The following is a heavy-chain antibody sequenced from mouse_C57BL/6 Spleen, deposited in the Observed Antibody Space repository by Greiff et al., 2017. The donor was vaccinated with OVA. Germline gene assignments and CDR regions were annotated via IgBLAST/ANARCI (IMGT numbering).Heavy chain of an antibody. Sequence: EVQLQQSGPELVKPGASVKISCKASGYTFTDYYMNWVKQSHGKSLEWIGDINPNNGGTSYNQKFKGKATLTVDKSSSTAYMELRSLTSEDSAVYYCANYGSSSYFDVWGTGTTVTVSS. CDR3: ANYGSSSYFDV. CDR1: GYTFTDYY. J-gene: IGHJ1*03. D-gene: IGHD1-1*01. CDR2: INPNNGGT. V-gene: IGHV1-26*01.